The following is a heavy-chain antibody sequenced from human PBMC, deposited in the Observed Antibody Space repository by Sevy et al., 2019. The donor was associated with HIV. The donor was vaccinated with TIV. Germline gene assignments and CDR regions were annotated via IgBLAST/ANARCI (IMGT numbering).Heavy chain of an antibody. CDR3: TRGLATADTPEYYFDY. J-gene: IGHJ4*02. CDR2: ITRNSYEAYGGPT. CDR1: GFTFDDFA. D-gene: IGHD2-15*01. V-gene: IGHV3-49*03. Sequence: GGSLRLSCTTSGFTFDDFAMSWFRQAPGKGLEWVAFITRNSYEAYGGPTEYAGSVKGRFIISRDDSKCIAYLQMNSLKTEDTAVYYCTRGLATADTPEYYFDYWGQGTLVTVSS.